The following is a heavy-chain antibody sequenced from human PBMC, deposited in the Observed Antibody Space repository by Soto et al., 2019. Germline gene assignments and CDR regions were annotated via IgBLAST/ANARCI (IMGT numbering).Heavy chain of an antibody. CDR1: GFTFSSYD. CDR3: AKRRGSSGYYGIDY. V-gene: IGHV3-23*01. CDR2: ISGSGGST. Sequence: GGSLRLSCAASGFTFSSYDMSGVRQAPGRGLEWVSAISGSGGSTYYADSVKGRFTISRDNSKNTLFLRMNGLRAEDTAVYYCAKRRGSSGYYGIDYWGQGALVTVSS. D-gene: IGHD3-22*01. J-gene: IGHJ4*02.